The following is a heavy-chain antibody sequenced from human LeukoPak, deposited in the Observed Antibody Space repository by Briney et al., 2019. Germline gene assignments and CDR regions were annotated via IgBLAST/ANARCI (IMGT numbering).Heavy chain of an antibody. Sequence: GGSLRLSCAASGFTFSDSAVHWVRQASGKGLEWVGRIRSKGNNYATAYAASVKGRFTITRDDSKNTLYLQMNSLRAEDTAVYYCAREQGIAVAGTSVPNYYYGMDVWGQGTTVTVSS. CDR3: AREQGIAVAGTSVPNYYYGMDV. V-gene: IGHV3-73*01. D-gene: IGHD6-19*01. CDR1: GFTFSDSA. J-gene: IGHJ6*02. CDR2: IRSKGNNYAT.